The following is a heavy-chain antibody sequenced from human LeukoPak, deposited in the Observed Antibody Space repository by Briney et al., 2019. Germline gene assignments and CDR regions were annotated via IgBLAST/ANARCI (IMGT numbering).Heavy chain of an antibody. CDR3: ARAPSWKYYYDSSGYDY. D-gene: IGHD3-22*01. J-gene: IGHJ4*02. Sequence: GASVKVSCKASGYTFTSYGVTWVRQASGQGLEWMGWISAYNGNTNYAQKLQDRVTMTTDTSTRTAYMELRSLRSDDTAVYYCARAPSWKYYYDSSGYDYWGQGTLVTVSS. V-gene: IGHV1-18*01. CDR1: GYTFTSYG. CDR2: ISAYNGNT.